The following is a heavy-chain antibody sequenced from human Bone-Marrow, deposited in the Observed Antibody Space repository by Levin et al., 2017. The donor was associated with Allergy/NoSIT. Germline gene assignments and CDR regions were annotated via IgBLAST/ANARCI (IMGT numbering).Heavy chain of an antibody. J-gene: IGHJ6*02. D-gene: IGHD2-2*01. CDR2: IIPIFGTA. CDR3: ARELYCSSTSCQYYYYGMDV. CDR1: GGTFSSYA. V-gene: IGHV1-69*06. Sequence: SVKVSCKASGGTFSSYAISWVRQAPGQGLEWMGGIIPIFGTANYAQKFQGRVTITADKSTSTAYMELSSLRSEDTAVYYCARELYCSSTSCQYYYYGMDVWGQGTTVTVSS.